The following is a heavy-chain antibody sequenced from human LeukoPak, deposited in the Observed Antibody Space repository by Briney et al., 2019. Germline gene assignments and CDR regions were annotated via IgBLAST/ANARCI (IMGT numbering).Heavy chain of an antibody. D-gene: IGHD2-2*01. J-gene: IGHJ4*02. CDR3: ARRGAPGAANYFDY. Sequence: GGSLRLSCAASGFTFSSYGMNWIRQAPGEGLEWVSSISRSGDSTYYADSVKGRFTISRDSSKNTLYLQMNSLRAEDTAVYYCARRGAPGAANYFDYWGQGTLVTVSS. V-gene: IGHV3-23*01. CDR2: ISRSGDST. CDR1: GFTFSSYG.